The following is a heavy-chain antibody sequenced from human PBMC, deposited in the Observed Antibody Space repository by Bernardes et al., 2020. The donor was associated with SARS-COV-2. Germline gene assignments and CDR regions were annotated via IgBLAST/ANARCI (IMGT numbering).Heavy chain of an antibody. CDR1: GYSITNYW. CDR3: ATSNVAAADKYYFDY. J-gene: IGHJ4*02. CDR2: IYPGDSDT. D-gene: IGHD6-13*01. Sequence: GEPLKISCEASGYSITNYWIAWVRQMPGKGLEWMGVIYPGDSDTRYSPSFQGHVTISADNSINTAYLQWSSLKASDTAIYYCATSNVAAADKYYFDYWGQGTQVTVSS. V-gene: IGHV5-51*01.